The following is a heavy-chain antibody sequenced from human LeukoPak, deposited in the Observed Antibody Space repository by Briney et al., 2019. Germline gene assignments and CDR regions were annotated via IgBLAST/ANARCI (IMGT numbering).Heavy chain of an antibody. Sequence: SETLSLTCTVSGGSVSSYYWSWIRQPPGKGLEWIGYIYYSGSTNYNPSLKSRVTISVDTSKNQFSLKLSSVTAADTAVYYCARGDYYDSSGYLYWGQGTLVTVSS. J-gene: IGHJ4*02. V-gene: IGHV4-59*02. D-gene: IGHD3-22*01. CDR2: IYYSGST. CDR1: GGSVSSYY. CDR3: ARGDYYDSSGYLY.